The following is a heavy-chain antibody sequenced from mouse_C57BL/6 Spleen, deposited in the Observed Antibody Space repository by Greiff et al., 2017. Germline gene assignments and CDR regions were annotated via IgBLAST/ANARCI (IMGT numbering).Heavy chain of an antibody. CDR1: GFTFSSYA. Sequence: EVHLVESGGGLVKPGGSLKLSCAASGFTFSSYAMSWVRQTPEKRLEWVATISDGGSYTYYPDNVKGRFTISRDNAKNNLYLQMSHLKSEDTAMYYCARDEPPHMDYWGQGTSVTVSS. CDR2: ISDGGSYT. V-gene: IGHV5-4*01. J-gene: IGHJ4*01. CDR3: ARDEPPHMDY.